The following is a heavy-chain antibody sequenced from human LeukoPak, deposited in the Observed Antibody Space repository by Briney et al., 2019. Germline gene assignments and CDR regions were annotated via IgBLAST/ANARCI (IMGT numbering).Heavy chain of an antibody. CDR3: ARDLGVQCPGILDY. Sequence: ASVKVSCKASGYTFISYGISWVRQAPGQGLEWMGWISPDNGNTNYAPKVRGRVTMTRDTSTATAYMALRSLESDDTALYYCARDLGVQCPGILDYWGQGALVTVSS. CDR1: GYTFISYG. D-gene: IGHD6-19*01. J-gene: IGHJ4*02. V-gene: IGHV1-18*01. CDR2: ISPDNGNT.